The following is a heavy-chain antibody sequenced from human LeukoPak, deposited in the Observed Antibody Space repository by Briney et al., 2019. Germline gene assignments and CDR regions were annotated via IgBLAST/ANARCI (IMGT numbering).Heavy chain of an antibody. D-gene: IGHD1-26*01. CDR1: GDSVPSNSVA. J-gene: IGHJ4*02. Sequence: SQTLSLTCAISGDSVPSNSVAWNWIRQSPSRGLEWLGRTSYRSKWYNNYAVSVKSRITINPDTSRNQFSLQLKSVTPEDTAVYYCARWDHGTAYFDSWGQGTLVTVSS. CDR3: ARWDHGTAYFDS. CDR2: TSYRSKWYN. V-gene: IGHV6-1*01.